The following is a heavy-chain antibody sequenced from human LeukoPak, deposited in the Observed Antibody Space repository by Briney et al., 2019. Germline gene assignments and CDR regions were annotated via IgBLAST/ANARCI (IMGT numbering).Heavy chain of an antibody. J-gene: IGHJ6*03. CDR3: GRDALVGYFSYYYMDV. D-gene: IGHD2-15*01. CDR2: TSNSAST. V-gene: IGHV4-59*11. Sequence: SETMSLTSTVYAGSITSQSWTWNRHSPVKWIEWIGDTSNSASTSYNRSPKSRDTISIDTSKNQFSLKLSSVTAADTAVYYCGRDALVGYFSYYYMDVWGKGTTVTVSS. CDR1: AGSITSQS.